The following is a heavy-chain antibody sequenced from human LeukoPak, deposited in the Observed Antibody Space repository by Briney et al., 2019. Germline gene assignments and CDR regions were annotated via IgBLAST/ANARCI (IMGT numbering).Heavy chain of an antibody. J-gene: IGHJ4*02. D-gene: IGHD1-26*01. CDR3: ARSGLVGATWGTIDY. CDR1: GYTFTGYY. Sequence: ASVKVSCKASGYTFTGYYMHWVRQAPGQGLEWMGWINPNSGGTNYAQKFQGRVTMTRDTSISTAYVELSRLRSDDTAVYYCARSGLVGATWGTIDYWGQGTLVTVSS. V-gene: IGHV1-2*02. CDR2: INPNSGGT.